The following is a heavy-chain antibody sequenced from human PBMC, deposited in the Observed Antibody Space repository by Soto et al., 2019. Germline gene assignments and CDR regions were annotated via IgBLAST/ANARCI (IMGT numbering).Heavy chain of an antibody. V-gene: IGHV3-53*02. CDR3: ARDSVGSGSYESSGCDY. Sequence: EVQLVETGGGLIQPGGSLRLSCAVSGFTVSSNYMSWVRQAPGKGLEWVSLIYSGGTTYYADSVKGRFTISRDKSKNTLYLQMNSLRAEDTAGYYCARDSVGSGSYESSGCDYGGQGTLVTVSS. CDR2: IYSGGTT. D-gene: IGHD3-10*01. J-gene: IGHJ4*02. CDR1: GFTVSSNY.